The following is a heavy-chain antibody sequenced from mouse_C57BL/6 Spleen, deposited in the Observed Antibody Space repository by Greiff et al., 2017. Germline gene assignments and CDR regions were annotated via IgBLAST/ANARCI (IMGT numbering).Heavy chain of an antibody. V-gene: IGHV5-16*01. D-gene: IGHD1-1*01. CDR2: INYDGSST. Sequence: EVKLVESEGGLVQPGSSMKLSCTASGFTFSDYYMAWVRQVPEKGLEWVANINYDGSSTYYLDSLKSRFIISRDNAKNILYLQMSSLKSEDTATYYCARGGGFYYYGDYYAMDYWGQGTSVTVSS. CDR1: GFTFSDYY. J-gene: IGHJ4*01. CDR3: ARGGGFYYYGDYYAMDY.